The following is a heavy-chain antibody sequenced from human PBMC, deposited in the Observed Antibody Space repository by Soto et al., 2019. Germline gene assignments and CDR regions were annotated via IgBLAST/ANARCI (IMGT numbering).Heavy chain of an antibody. V-gene: IGHV4-4*07. D-gene: IGHD2-2*02. CDR1: GGSISSYY. CDR3: ARDNPGYCSSTSCYNPYYYYYGMDV. J-gene: IGHJ6*02. CDR2: IYTSGST. Sequence: SETLSLTCTVSGGSISSYYWSWIRQPAGKGLEWIGRIYTSGSTNYNPSLKSRVTISVDTSKNQFSLKLSSVTAADTAVYYCARDNPGYCSSTSCYNPYYYYYGMDVWGQGTTVTVSS.